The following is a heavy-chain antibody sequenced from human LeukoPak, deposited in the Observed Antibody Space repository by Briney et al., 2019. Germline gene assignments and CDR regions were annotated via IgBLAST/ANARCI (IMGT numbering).Heavy chain of an antibody. CDR2: ISGSGGST. V-gene: IGHV3-23*01. Sequence: GGSLRLSCVASGFTFSSYAMSWVRQAPGKGLERVSAISGSGGSTYYADSVKGRFTISRDNSKNTLYLQMNSLRAEDTAVYYCATPLMTTVTNHDYWGQGTLVTVSS. CDR1: GFTFSSYA. D-gene: IGHD4-17*01. CDR3: ATPLMTTVTNHDY. J-gene: IGHJ4*02.